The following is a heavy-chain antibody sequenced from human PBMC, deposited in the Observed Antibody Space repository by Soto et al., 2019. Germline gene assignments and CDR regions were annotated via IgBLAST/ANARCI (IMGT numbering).Heavy chain of an antibody. J-gene: IGHJ4*02. Sequence: SETLSLTCAVYGGSSSGYYWSWIRQAPGKGLEWIGEINHSGSTNYNPSLKSRVIIPVDTSKNQFSLKLSSVTAADTAVYYCARDPLVRGAGPFDYWGQGTLVTVSS. V-gene: IGHV4-34*01. CDR1: GGSSSGYY. CDR2: INHSGST. D-gene: IGHD3-10*01. CDR3: ARDPLVRGAGPFDY.